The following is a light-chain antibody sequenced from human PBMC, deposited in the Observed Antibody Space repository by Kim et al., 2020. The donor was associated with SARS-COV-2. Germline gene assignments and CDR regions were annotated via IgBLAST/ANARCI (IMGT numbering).Light chain of an antibody. CDR1: QGIGGW. Sequence: SVSVGDRVTICWRASQGIGGWLAWYQQKPGKAPNLLIYAASSLQSGVPSRFSGSGSGTDLTLTIRTLQPEDFATYYCQQALSFPPTFGQGTKLEI. CDR2: AAS. CDR3: QQALSFPPT. V-gene: IGKV1D-12*01. J-gene: IGKJ2*01.